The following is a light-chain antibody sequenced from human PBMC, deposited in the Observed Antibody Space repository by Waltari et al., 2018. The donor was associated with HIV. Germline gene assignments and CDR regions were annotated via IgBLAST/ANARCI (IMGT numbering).Light chain of an antibody. J-gene: IGLJ2*01. CDR3: QSADSSGTYVV. CDR1: AFPKQY. Sequence: SYELTHPPSVSVSPGQPARIPRPGDAFPKQYAYWYQQKPGQAPVLVIYKDSKRPPGIPERFSGSSSGTTVTLTISGVQAEDGTDYYCQSADSSGTYVVFGGGTKLTVL. CDR2: KDS. V-gene: IGLV3-25*03.